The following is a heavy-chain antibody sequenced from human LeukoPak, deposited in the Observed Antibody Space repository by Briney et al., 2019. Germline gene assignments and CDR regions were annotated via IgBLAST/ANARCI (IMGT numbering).Heavy chain of an antibody. CDR2: IYHSGST. D-gene: IGHD2-21*01. CDR3: ARGIRNSWYYFDY. CDR1: GGSISSGGYS. J-gene: IGHJ4*02. V-gene: IGHV4-30-2*01. Sequence: SSETLSLTCAVSGGSISSGGYSWSWIRQPPGKGLEWIGYIYHSGSTYYNPSLKSRVTISVDRSKNQFSLKLSSVTAADTAVYYCARGIRNSWYYFDYWGQGTLVTVSS.